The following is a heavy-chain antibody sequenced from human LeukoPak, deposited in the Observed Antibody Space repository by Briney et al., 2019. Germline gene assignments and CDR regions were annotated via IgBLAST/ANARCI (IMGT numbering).Heavy chain of an antibody. CDR2: INHSGST. CDR3: ARGQRYCSGGSCYSRDSWRFYP. CDR1: GGTFSGYY. V-gene: IGHV4-34*01. D-gene: IGHD2-15*01. J-gene: IGHJ5*02. Sequence: SETLSLTCAVYGGTFSGYYWSWIRQPPGKGLEWIGEINHSGSTNYNPSLKSRVTISVDTSKNQFSLKLSSVTAADTAVYYCARGQRYCSGGSCYSRDSWRFYPWGQGTLVTVSS.